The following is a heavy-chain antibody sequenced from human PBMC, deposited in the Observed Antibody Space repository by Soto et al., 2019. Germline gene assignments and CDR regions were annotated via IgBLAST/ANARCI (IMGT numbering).Heavy chain of an antibody. CDR3: ARHRLVVINYNWFEP. J-gene: IGHJ5*02. CDR1: VGSISSSSYY. CDR2: IYYSGST. D-gene: IGHD3-22*01. Sequence: PSETLSLTCTFSVGSISSSSYYWGWIRQPPGKGLEWIGSIYYSGSTYYNPSLKSRVTISVDTSKNQFSLKLSSVTAADTAVYYCARHRLVVINYNWFEPWGQGTLVIVS. V-gene: IGHV4-39*01.